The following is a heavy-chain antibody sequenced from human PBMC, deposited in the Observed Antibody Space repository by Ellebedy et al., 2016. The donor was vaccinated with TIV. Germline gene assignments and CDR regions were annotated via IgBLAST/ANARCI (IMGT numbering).Heavy chain of an antibody. J-gene: IGHJ6*02. CDR2: ISAYHGNT. CDR3: ARDLGKDLGLDV. CDR1: GYTFTSYG. Sequence: AASVKVSCKASGYTFTSYGFTWVRQAPGQGLEWMGWISAYHGNTNYVQKFQGRVTMTTDTSTSTAYMEVRSLRFDDTAVYYCARDLGKDLGLDVWGQGTTVTVSS. V-gene: IGHV1-18*04. D-gene: IGHD2-15*01.